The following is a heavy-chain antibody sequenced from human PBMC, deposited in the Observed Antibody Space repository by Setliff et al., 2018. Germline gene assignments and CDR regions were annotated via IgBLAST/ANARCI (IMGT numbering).Heavy chain of an antibody. Sequence: PSETLSLTCTVSGGSISGYYWNWIRQTPEMRLEWIGHIHFSGNTHFNPSLMSRVTMSVDTSKRQVSLNLNSVTAADTGVYYCATRTFAVIPHSGLRLDYFYGMDVWGRGTTVTVSS. J-gene: IGHJ6*02. CDR2: IHFSGNT. CDR1: GGSISGYY. D-gene: IGHD2-21*01. V-gene: IGHV4-4*09. CDR3: ATRTFAVIPHSGLRLDYFYGMDV.